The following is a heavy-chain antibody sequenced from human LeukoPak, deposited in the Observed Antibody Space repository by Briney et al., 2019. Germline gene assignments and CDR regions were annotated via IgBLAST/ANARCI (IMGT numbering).Heavy chain of an antibody. Sequence: PGGSLRLSCAASGFTFSSYGMHWARQAPGKGLEWVAFIRYDGSNKYYADSVKGRFTISRDNSKNTLYLQMNSPRAEDTAVYYCARATPHYDSRKPSLYYFDYWGQGTLVTVSS. CDR2: IRYDGSNK. CDR1: GFTFSSYG. D-gene: IGHD3-22*01. J-gene: IGHJ4*02. CDR3: ARATPHYDSRKPSLYYFDY. V-gene: IGHV3-30*02.